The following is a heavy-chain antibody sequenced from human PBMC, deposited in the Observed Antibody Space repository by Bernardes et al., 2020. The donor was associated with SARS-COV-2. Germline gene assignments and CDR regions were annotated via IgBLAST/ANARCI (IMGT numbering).Heavy chain of an antibody. CDR1: GYTFTTYR. CDR2: ISAYNGNT. J-gene: IGHJ4*02. CDR3: ARDNDDFWSGYYDY. V-gene: IGHV1-18*01. Sequence: ASVKVSCKASGYTFTTYRIGWVRQAPGQGLEWMGSISAYNGNTVYAQKVQDRVTMSTDISTSTAYMELRNLRSDDTAVYYCARDNDDFWSGYYDYWGQGTLVTVSS. D-gene: IGHD3-3*01.